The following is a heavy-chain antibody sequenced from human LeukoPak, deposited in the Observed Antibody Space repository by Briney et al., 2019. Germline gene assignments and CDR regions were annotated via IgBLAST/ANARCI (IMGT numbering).Heavy chain of an antibody. CDR2: IYTSGST. J-gene: IGHJ1*01. CDR1: GGSISSYY. Sequence: SETLSLTCTVSGGSISSYYWSWIRQPAGKGLEWIGRIYTSGSTNYNPSLKSRVTMSVDTSKNQFSLKLSSVTAADTAVYYCARAPSTDYSSRWYEHFQHWGQGTLVTVSS. D-gene: IGHD6-13*01. CDR3: ARAPSTDYSSRWYEHFQH. V-gene: IGHV4-4*07.